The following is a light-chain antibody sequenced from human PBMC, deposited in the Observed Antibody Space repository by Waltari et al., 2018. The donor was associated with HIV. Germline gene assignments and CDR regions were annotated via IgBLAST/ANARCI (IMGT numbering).Light chain of an antibody. CDR1: SSDIGYYDY. Sequence: QSALTQPASVSGSPGQSIVLPCTGSSSDIGYYDYVSWYQQYPGQAPKALIYEVTSRPSGTSSRFSVSKSATTAFLAISKLQTDDEADYFCSSYTRRGTVVFGGGTRLTVL. J-gene: IGLJ2*01. CDR2: EVT. V-gene: IGLV2-14*01. CDR3: SSYTRRGTVV.